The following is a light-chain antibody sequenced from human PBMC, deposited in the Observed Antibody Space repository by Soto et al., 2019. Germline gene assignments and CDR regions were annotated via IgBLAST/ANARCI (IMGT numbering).Light chain of an antibody. CDR2: WAS. V-gene: IGKV4-1*01. J-gene: IGKJ3*01. Sequence: DIVMTQSPDSLTVSLGERATINCTSSQSVFYSTNNKNYLAWYQQKPGQPPKLLIYWASTRESGVPDRFSGSGSGTDFTLTISSLQAEDVAVYYCQQYYSTPPLVGPGTKVDIK. CDR1: QSVFYSTNNKNY. CDR3: QQYYSTPPL.